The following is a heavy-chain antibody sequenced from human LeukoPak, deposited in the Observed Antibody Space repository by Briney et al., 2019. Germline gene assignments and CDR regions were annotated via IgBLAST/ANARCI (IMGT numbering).Heavy chain of an antibody. Sequence: SGGSLRLSCAASGFTFSAYAIHWVRQAPGKGLEWVAVISYDGGNIYYADSVKGRFTISRDNSKNTLYLQMNSLRPEDTAVYYCAKDPASGSSYYFYGMDVWGQGTTVTVSS. V-gene: IGHV3-30*18. J-gene: IGHJ6*02. D-gene: IGHD1-26*01. CDR1: GFTFSAYA. CDR2: ISYDGGNI. CDR3: AKDPASGSSYYFYGMDV.